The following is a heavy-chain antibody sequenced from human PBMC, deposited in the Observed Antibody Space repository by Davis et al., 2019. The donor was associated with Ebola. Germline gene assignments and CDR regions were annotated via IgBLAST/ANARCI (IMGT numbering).Heavy chain of an antibody. D-gene: IGHD5-12*01. CDR3: ARGTAKSIVATITHYYYGMDV. V-gene: IGHV1-46*01. Sequence: ASVKVSCKASGYTFTSYYMHWVRQAPGQGLEWMGIINPSGGSTSYAQKFQGRVTITADESTSTAYMELSSLRSEDTAVYYCARGTAKSIVATITHYYYGMDVWGQGTTVIVSS. J-gene: IGHJ6*02. CDR2: INPSGGST. CDR1: GYTFTSYY.